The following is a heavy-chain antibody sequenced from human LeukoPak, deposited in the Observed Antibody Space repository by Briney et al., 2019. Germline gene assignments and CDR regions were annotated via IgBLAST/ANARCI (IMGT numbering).Heavy chain of an antibody. J-gene: IGHJ4*02. D-gene: IGHD3-9*01. V-gene: IGHV3-30*04. Sequence: GRSLRLSCAASGFTFSSYAMHWVRQAPGKGLEWVAVISYDGSNKYYADSVKGRFTISRDNSKNTLYLQMNSLRAEYTAVYYCARESQRTYYDILTGYYIWGQGTLVTVSS. CDR1: GFTFSSYA. CDR2: ISYDGSNK. CDR3: ARESQRTYYDILTGYYI.